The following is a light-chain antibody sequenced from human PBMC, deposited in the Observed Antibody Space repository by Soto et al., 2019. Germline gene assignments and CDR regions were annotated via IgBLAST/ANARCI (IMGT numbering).Light chain of an antibody. J-gene: IGKJ1*01. CDR1: QIVSSSY. V-gene: IGKV3-20*01. CDR2: ARS. Sequence: EIVLTQSPGTLSLSPGERATLSCRASQIVSSSYLAWYQQKPGQAPRLLIYARSNRATGIPDRFSGSGSGTDFTLTISRLEPEDFAVYYCQQCGDSPRTFCQGTKVEIK. CDR3: QQCGDSPRT.